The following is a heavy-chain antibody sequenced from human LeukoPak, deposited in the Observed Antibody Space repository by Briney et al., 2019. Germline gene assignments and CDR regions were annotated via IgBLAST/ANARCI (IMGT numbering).Heavy chain of an antibody. CDR1: GGSFSGYY. V-gene: IGHV4-34*01. CDR2: INHSGST. J-gene: IGHJ4*02. D-gene: IGHD5-24*01. CDR3: AREGYNRLDY. Sequence: PSETLSLTCAVYGGSFSGYYWSWIRQPPGKGLEWIGEINHSGSTNYNPSLKSRVTISVDTSKNQFSLKLSSVTAADTAVYYCAREGYNRLDYWGQGTLVTVSS.